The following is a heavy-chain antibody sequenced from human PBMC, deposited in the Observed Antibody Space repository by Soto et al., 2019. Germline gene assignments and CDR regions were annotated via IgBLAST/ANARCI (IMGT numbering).Heavy chain of an antibody. CDR1: GFTFSTSG. CDR3: AKDWGSSGWYNWFDP. CDR2: ISHDGGAT. Sequence: QVQLVESGGGVVQSGRSLRLSCAASGFTFSTSGMHWIRQAPGKGLEWVAMISHDGGATYYVDSVKGRFTISRDTDKNTLHPQMDSLRPEGTGTYYCAKDWGSSGWYNWFDPWGQGTLVTVSS. V-gene: IGHV3-30*18. J-gene: IGHJ5*02. D-gene: IGHD6-13*01.